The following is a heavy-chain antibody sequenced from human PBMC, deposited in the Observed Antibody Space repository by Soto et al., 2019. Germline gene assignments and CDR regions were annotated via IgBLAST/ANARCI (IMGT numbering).Heavy chain of an antibody. CDR1: GGTFSSYA. V-gene: IGHV1-69*06. J-gene: IGHJ1*01. Sequence: QVQLVQSGAEVKKPGSSAKVSCKASGGTFSSYAISWVRQAPGQGLEWMGGIIPIFGTANYAQKFQGRVTITADKSTSTAYMELSSLRSEDTAVYYCARVVSPLGYCSGGSCESAEYFQHWGQGTLVTVSS. D-gene: IGHD2-15*01. CDR2: IIPIFGTA. CDR3: ARVVSPLGYCSGGSCESAEYFQH.